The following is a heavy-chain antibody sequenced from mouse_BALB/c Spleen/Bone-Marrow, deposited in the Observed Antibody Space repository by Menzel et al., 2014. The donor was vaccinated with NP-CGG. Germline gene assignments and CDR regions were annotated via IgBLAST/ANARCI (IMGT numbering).Heavy chain of an antibody. Sequence: QVHVKQSGAELAKPGASVKMSCKASGYTFTRYWMHWVKQRPGQGLEWIGYINPSTGYTEYNQKFKDKATSTADKSSSTAYMQLSSLTSEDSAVYYCVCGNYYLAYWGQGTLVTVSA. V-gene: IGHV1-7*01. D-gene: IGHD2-1*01. CDR3: VCGNYYLAY. J-gene: IGHJ3*01. CDR1: GYTFTRYW. CDR2: INPSTGYT.